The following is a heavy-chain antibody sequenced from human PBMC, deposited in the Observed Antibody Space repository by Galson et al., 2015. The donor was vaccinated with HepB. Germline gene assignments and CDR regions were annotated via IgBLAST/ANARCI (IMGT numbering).Heavy chain of an antibody. CDR3: ASGARSIAAAGTYFQH. D-gene: IGHD6-13*01. Sequence: SLRLSCAASGFTVSSNYMSWVRQAPGKGLEWVSVIYSGGSTYYADSVKGRFTISRDNSKNTLYLQMNSLRAEDTAVYYCASGARSIAAAGTYFQHWGQGTLVTVSS. V-gene: IGHV3-53*01. J-gene: IGHJ1*01. CDR2: IYSGGST. CDR1: GFTVSSNY.